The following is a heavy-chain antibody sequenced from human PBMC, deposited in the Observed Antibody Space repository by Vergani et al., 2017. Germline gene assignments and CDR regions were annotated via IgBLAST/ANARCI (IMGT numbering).Heavy chain of an antibody. CDR1: GFTFSSYS. J-gene: IGHJ3*01. V-gene: IGHV3-21*01. Sequence: EVQLVESGGGLVKPGGSLRLPCAASGFTFSSYSMNWVRQAPGKGLDWVSSISSSSSYIYYADSVKGRFTISRDNAKNSMYLQMNSLRAEDTAVYYCACGRYCDFWSGYYTDDALDVWGQGTMVTVSS. D-gene: IGHD3-3*01. CDR2: ISSSSSYI. CDR3: ACGRYCDFWSGYYTDDALDV.